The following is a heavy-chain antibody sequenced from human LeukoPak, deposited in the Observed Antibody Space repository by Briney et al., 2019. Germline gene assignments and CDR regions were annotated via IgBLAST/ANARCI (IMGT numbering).Heavy chain of an antibody. J-gene: IGHJ4*02. CDR2: ISSSSSTI. CDR1: GFSFSDYS. D-gene: IGHD3-10*01. CDR3: ARGFPPTTYYSGSGSSDF. V-gene: IGHV3-48*04. Sequence: GGSLRLSCAASGFSFSDYSMNWVRQAPGRGLELLAYISSSSSTIYYADSVRGRFTVSRDNAKSSLFLQMNSLRAEDTAVYYCARGFPPTTYYSGSGSSDFWGQGTLVTVSS.